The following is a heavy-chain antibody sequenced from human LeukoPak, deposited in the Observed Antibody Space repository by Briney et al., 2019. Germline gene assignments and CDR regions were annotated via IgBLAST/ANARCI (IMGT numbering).Heavy chain of an antibody. D-gene: IGHD2-2*01. CDR1: GYTFTGYY. J-gene: IGHJ5*02. CDR3: AREFRVVVVPRWFDP. CDR2: INPNSGGR. V-gene: IGHV1-2*02. Sequence: ASVKVSCKASGYTFTGYYMHWVRQAPGQGLEWMGWINPNSGGRNYAQKFQGRVTMTRDTSISTAYMELSRLRSDDTAVYYCAREFRVVVVPRWFDPWGQGTLVTVSS.